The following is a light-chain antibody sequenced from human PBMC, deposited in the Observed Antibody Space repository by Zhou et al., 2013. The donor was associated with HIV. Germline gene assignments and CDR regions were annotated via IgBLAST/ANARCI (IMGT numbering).Light chain of an antibody. J-gene: IGKJ4*01. Sequence: EIVLTQSPATLSLSPGERATLSCRASQSISSHLAWYQHKPGQAPRLLIYGASSRATGIPDRFSGSGSGTDFTLTISRLEPEDFAVYYCQQYDNSPLTFGGGTKVEIK. CDR2: GAS. CDR3: QQYDNSPLT. CDR1: QSISSH. V-gene: IGKV3-20*01.